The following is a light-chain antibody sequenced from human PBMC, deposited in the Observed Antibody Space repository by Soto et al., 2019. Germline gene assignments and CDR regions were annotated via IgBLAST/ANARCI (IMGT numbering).Light chain of an antibody. Sequence: EIVLTQSPATLSLSPGEGATLSSRASKSVSSYLAWYQQKPGQAPRLLIYDASNRATGIPARFSGSGSGTDFTLTISSLEPEDFAVYYCQQRSNWPGTFGPGTKVDIK. CDR2: DAS. CDR3: QQRSNWPGT. CDR1: KSVSSY. V-gene: IGKV3-11*01. J-gene: IGKJ3*01.